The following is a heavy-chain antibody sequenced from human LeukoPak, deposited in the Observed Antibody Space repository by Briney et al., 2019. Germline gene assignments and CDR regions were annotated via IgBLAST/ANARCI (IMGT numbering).Heavy chain of an antibody. CDR1: GXTFSSFG. CDR2: IWYDGNNK. J-gene: IGHJ3*02. CDR3: ARRSGDAFDI. D-gene: IGHD6-25*01. Sequence: PGRSLRLSCAASGXTFSSFGIHWVRQAPGKGLDWVAVIWYDGNNKYYADYVKGRFTISRDNSKNTLYLQMNSLRAEDTAVYYCARRSGDAFDIWGQGTMVTVSS. V-gene: IGHV3-33*01.